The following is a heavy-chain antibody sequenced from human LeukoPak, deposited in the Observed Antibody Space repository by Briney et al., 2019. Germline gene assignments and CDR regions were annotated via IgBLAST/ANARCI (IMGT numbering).Heavy chain of an antibody. CDR3: ARASINGDELGAFDI. J-gene: IGHJ3*02. CDR2: ISYDGSNK. V-gene: IGHV3-30*03. Sequence: GGSLRLSCAASGFTFSSYGMHWVRQAQSKGLEWVAVISYDGSNKYYADSVKGRSTISRDNTKNTLYLQMNSLRVEDTAVYYCARASINGDELGAFDIWGQGTMVTVSS. CDR1: GFTFSSYG. D-gene: IGHD4-17*01.